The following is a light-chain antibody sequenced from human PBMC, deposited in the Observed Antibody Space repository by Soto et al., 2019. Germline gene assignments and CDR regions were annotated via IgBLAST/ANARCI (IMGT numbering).Light chain of an antibody. CDR1: SSNIGGNT. CDR3: ATWADGLSAYV. V-gene: IGLV1-44*01. J-gene: IGLJ1*01. Sequence: QSVLTQPPSASGTPGQRVTFSCSGSSSNIGGNTVSWFQHLPRTAPKLLIFSNSQRPSGVPDRFSGAKSGTSASLAISGLQSEDEANYYCATWADGLSAYVFGTGTKVTVL. CDR2: SNS.